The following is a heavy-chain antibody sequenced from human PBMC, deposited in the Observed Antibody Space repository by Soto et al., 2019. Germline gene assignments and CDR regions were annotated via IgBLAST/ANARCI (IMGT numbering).Heavy chain of an antibody. V-gene: IGHV4-59*12. CDR3: ARDMSSSWYFHGMDV. CDR2: IYYSGST. D-gene: IGHD6-13*01. Sequence: PSETLSLTCTASGGSISSYYWSWIRQPPGKGLEWIGFIYYSGSTNYNPSLKSRVTISVDTSKNQLSLKLSSVTAADTAVYYCARDMSSSWYFHGMDVWGQGTTVTVS. CDR1: GGSISSYY. J-gene: IGHJ6*02.